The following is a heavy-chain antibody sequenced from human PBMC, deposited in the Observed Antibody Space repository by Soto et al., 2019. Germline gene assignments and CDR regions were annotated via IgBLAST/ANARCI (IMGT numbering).Heavy chain of an antibody. CDR1: GFTFSNAW. J-gene: IGHJ3*02. CDR3: TTDRDLVYYDFWSGYYRPDAFDI. V-gene: IGHV3-15*01. CDR2: IKSKTDGGTT. Sequence: PGGSLRLSCAASGFTFSNAWMSWVRQAPGKGLEWVGRIKSKTDGGTTDYAAPVKGRFTISRDDSKNTLYLQMNSLKTEDTAVYYCTTDRDLVYYDFWSGYYRPDAFDIWGQGTMVTVSS. D-gene: IGHD3-3*01.